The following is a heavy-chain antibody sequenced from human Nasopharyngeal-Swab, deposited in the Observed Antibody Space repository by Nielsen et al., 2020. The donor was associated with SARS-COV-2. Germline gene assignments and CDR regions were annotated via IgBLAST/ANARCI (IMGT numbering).Heavy chain of an antibody. Sequence: GGSLRLSCAASGFTFSSYSMNWVRQALGKGLEWVSSISSSSSYIYYADSVKGRFTISRDNAKNSLYLQMNSLRAEDTAVYYCARDGYSSSWYDYWGQGTLVTVSS. D-gene: IGHD6-13*01. CDR1: GFTFSSYS. V-gene: IGHV3-21*01. CDR2: ISSSSSYI. CDR3: ARDGYSSSWYDY. J-gene: IGHJ4*02.